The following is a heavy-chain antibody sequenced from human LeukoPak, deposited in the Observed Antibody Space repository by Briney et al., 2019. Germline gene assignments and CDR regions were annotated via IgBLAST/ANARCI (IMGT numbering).Heavy chain of an antibody. Sequence: SQTLSLTCAISGDSVSSHSAAWNWIRRSPSRGLEWLGRTYYRSKWYNDYAVSVKSRITINPDTSKNQFSLQLNSVTPEDTAVYYCARARYYGSGSSYNWFDPWGQGTLVTVSS. CDR3: ARARYYGSGSSYNWFDP. CDR1: GDSVSSHSAA. V-gene: IGHV6-1*01. D-gene: IGHD3-10*01. J-gene: IGHJ5*02. CDR2: TYYRSKWYN.